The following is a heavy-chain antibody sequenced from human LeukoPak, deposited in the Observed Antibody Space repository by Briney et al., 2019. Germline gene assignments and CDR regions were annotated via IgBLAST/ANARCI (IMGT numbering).Heavy chain of an antibody. CDR2: INPSGGST. J-gene: IGHJ4*02. D-gene: IGHD6-13*01. V-gene: IGHV1-46*01. CDR3: ARVSAAGMKGFDY. CDR1: GYTFTSYD. Sequence: ASVKVSCKASGYTFTSYDINWVRQATGQGLEWMGIINPSGGSTSYAQKFQGRVTMTRDTSTSTVYMELSSLRSEDTAVYYCARVSAAGMKGFDYWGQGTLVTVSS.